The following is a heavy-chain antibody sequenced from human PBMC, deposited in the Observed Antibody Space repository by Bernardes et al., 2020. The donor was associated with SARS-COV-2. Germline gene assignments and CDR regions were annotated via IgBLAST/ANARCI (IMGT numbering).Heavy chain of an antibody. CDR2: IYCSGST. Sequence: SETLSLTCTVSGGSISSNSYYWGWIPPPKGKELEWIGSIYCSGSTYYNPSLKSRVTISVDTSKNQFSLKLSSVTAADTAVYYCARHLDILTGYSRDVKFAYRGQATSVIASS. D-gene: IGHD3-9*01. V-gene: IGHV4-39*01. CDR1: GGSISSNSYY. J-gene: IGHJ4*02. CDR3: ARHLDILTGYSRDVKFAY.